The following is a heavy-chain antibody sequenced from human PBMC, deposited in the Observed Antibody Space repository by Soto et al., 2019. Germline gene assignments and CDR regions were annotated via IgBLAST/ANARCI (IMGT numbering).Heavy chain of an antibody. D-gene: IGHD3-10*01. CDR2: IFSNDEK. Sequence: SGPTLVNPTETLTLTCTVSGFSLSNARMGVSWIRQPPGKALEWLAHIFSNDEKSYSTSLKSRLTISKDTSKSQVVLTMTNMDPVDTATYYCARIDHGFTMVRGHNWFDPWGQGTLVTVPQ. CDR1: GFSLSNARMG. J-gene: IGHJ5*02. CDR3: ARIDHGFTMVRGHNWFDP. V-gene: IGHV2-26*01.